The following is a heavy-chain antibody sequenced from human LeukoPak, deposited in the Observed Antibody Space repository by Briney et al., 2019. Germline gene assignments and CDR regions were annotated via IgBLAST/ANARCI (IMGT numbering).Heavy chain of an antibody. D-gene: IGHD3-22*01. J-gene: IGHJ4*02. CDR3: ARSDADYYDSSGYYRY. Sequence: SETLSLTCTVSGGSISSSSYYWGWIRQPPGKGLEWIGSIYYSGSTYYNPSLKSRVTISVDTSKNQFSLKLSSVTAADTAVYYCARSDADYYDSSGYYRYWGQGTLVTVFS. CDR1: GGSISSSSYY. V-gene: IGHV4-39*07. CDR2: IYYSGST.